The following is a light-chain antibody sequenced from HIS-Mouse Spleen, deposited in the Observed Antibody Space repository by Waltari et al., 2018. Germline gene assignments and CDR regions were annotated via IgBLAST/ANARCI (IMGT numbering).Light chain of an antibody. CDR2: EDS. CDR1: ALPKKY. V-gene: IGLV3-10*01. CDR3: YSTDSSGNHRV. Sequence: SYELTQPPSVSVSPGQTARITCSGDALPKKYAYWYQQKSGQAPVLVIYEDSKRPSGIPERFSGSSSGTMATLTISGAQLEDEADYYCYSTDSSGNHRVFGGVTKLTVL. J-gene: IGLJ2*01.